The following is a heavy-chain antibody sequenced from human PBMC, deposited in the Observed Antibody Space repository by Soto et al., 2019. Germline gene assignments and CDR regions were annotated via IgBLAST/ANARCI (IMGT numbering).Heavy chain of an antibody. Sequence: RRLSCAASGFTYNNYAMGWVRQAPGKGLEWVSAISSSGYSAYYADSVKGRFTISRDNSRNTMFLQMNKLGAEDTAVYYRAKGSVVVAAKFDSWRQGTQVTVSS. CDR3: AKGSVVVAAKFDS. D-gene: IGHD2-21*02. J-gene: IGHJ4*02. CDR1: GFTYNNYA. CDR2: ISSSGYSA. V-gene: IGHV3-23*01.